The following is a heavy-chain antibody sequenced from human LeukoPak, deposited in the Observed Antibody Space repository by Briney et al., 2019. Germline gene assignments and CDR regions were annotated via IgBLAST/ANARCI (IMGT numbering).Heavy chain of an antibody. J-gene: IGHJ4*02. CDR3: ALTTVTTSWYFDY. V-gene: IGHV1-46*01. CDR1: GYTFTGYY. D-gene: IGHD4-17*01. CDR2: INPSGGST. Sequence: ASVKVSCKASGYTFTGYYMHWVRQAPGQGLEWMGWINPSGGSTSYAQKFQGRVTMTRDMSTSTVYMELSSLRSEDTAVYYCALTTVTTSWYFDYWGQGTLVTVSS.